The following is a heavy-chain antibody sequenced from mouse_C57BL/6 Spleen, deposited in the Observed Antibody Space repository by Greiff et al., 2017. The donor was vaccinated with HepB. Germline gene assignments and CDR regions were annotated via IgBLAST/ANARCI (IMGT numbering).Heavy chain of an antibody. CDR1: GFSLTSYG. CDR3: APHSNYYAMDY. CDR2: IWRGGST. Sequence: VKLMESGPGLVQPSQRLSITCTVSGFSLTSYGVHWVRQSPGKGLEWLGVIWRGGSTDYNAAFMSRLSITKDNSKSQVFFKMNSLQADDTAIYYCAPHSNYYAMDYWGQGTSVTVSS. V-gene: IGHV2-5*01. D-gene: IGHD2-5*01. J-gene: IGHJ4*01.